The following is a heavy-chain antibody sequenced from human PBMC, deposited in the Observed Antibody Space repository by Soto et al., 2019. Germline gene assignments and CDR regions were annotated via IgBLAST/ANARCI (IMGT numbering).Heavy chain of an antibody. Sequence: SETLSLTCAVYGGSFSGYYWSWIRQPPGKGLEWIGEINHSGSTNYNPSIKSRVTISVDTSKNQFSLKLSSVTAADTAVYYCARGNYYDSSGYYRPSGHDAFDIWGQGTMVTVSS. D-gene: IGHD3-22*01. CDR2: INHSGST. CDR3: ARGNYYDSSGYYRPSGHDAFDI. V-gene: IGHV4-34*01. J-gene: IGHJ3*02. CDR1: GGSFSGYY.